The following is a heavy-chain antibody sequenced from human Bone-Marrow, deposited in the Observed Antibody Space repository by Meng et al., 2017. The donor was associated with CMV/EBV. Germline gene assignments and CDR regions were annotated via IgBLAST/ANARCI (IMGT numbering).Heavy chain of an antibody. D-gene: IGHD5-18*01. V-gene: IGHV3-23*01. CDR3: AKRDTTKYFDS. CDR1: GFTFSSYA. Sequence: GGSLRLSCAASGFTFSSYAMSWVRQAPGKGLEWVSTFGSSGNTYYADYVKGRFTISRDNSKNTLFLQMNSLRAEDTAVFYCAKRDTTKYFDSWGQGILVTVSS. CDR2: FGSSGNT. J-gene: IGHJ4*02.